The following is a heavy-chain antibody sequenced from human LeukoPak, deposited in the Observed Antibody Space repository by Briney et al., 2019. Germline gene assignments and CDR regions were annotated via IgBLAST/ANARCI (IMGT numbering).Heavy chain of an antibody. CDR1: GYTFTSYD. Sequence: ASVKVSCRASGYTFTSYDINWVRQATGQGLEWMGWMNPNSGNTGYAQKFQGRVTMTRNTSISTAYMELSSLRSEDTAVYYCARGGCSSTSCYRYYYYYYYMDVWGKGTTVTVSS. D-gene: IGHD2-2*01. CDR3: ARGGCSSTSCYRYYYYYYYMDV. J-gene: IGHJ6*03. V-gene: IGHV1-8*01. CDR2: MNPNSGNT.